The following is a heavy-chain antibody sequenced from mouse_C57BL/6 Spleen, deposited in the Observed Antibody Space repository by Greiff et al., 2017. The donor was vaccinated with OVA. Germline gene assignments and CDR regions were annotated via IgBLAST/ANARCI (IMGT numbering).Heavy chain of an antibody. CDR2: IHPNSGST. J-gene: IGHJ4*01. V-gene: IGHV1-64*01. CDR3: ARGRGNYEYYYAMDY. Sequence: VQLVESGAELVKPGASVKLSCKASGYTFTSYWMHWVKQRPGQGLEWIGMIHPNSGSTNYNEKFKSKATLTVDKSSSTAYMQLSSLTSEDSAVYYCARGRGNYEYYYAMDYWGQGTSVTVSS. CDR1: GYTFTSYW. D-gene: IGHD2-1*01.